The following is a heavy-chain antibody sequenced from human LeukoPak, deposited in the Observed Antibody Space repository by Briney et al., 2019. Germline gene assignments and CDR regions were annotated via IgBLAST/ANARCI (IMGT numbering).Heavy chain of an antibody. CDR2: INHSGST. Sequence: SETLSPTCAVYGGSFSGYYWSWIRQPPGKGLEWIGEINHSGSTNYNPSLKSRVTISVDTSKNQFSLKLSSVTAADTAVYYCARGEVLWFGETLNAFDIWGQGTMVTVSS. D-gene: IGHD3-10*01. J-gene: IGHJ3*02. V-gene: IGHV4-34*01. CDR3: ARGEVLWFGETLNAFDI. CDR1: GGSFSGYY.